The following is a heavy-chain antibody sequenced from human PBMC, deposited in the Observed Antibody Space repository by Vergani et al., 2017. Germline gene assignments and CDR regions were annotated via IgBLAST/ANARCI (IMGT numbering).Heavy chain of an antibody. CDR1: GYTFTVHY. D-gene: IGHD4-17*01. CDR3: ATPQTVTSGGREV. V-gene: IGHV1-69-2*01. J-gene: IGHJ6*02. CDR2: VDPEDGET. Sequence: EVQLVQSGAEVKKPGATMNISCKVSGYTFTVHYMHWVKQAPGKGLEWMGLVDPEDGETIYAEKFKGRVTIAADTSTDTAHLELSSLRSEDTAVYYCATPQTVTSGGREVWGQGTTVIVSS.